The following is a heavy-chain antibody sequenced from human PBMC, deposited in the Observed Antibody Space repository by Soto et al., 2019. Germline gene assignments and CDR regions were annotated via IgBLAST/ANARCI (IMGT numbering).Heavy chain of an antibody. D-gene: IGHD2-21*02. J-gene: IGHJ4*02. CDR1: GGTLSSYP. V-gene: IGHV1-69*01. CDR2: IFPIFGTA. Sequence: QVQLVQSGAEVKKPGSSVKVSCKASGGTLSSYPISWVRQAPGHGLEWMGGIFPIFGTANYAQKFQGRVTITADQSTSTAYMELSSLRSEDTAVYYCAREEVTRELDYWGQGTLVTGSS. CDR3: AREEVTRELDY.